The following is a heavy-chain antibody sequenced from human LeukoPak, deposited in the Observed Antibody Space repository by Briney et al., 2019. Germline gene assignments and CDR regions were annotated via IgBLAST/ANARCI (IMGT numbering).Heavy chain of an antibody. Sequence: GGSLRLSCAASGFTFTNYAMTWVRQAPGKGLEWVSTITCRDGSTYYADSVKGRFTISRDNSKNTLYLQMNSLRAEDTAVYYCAKVMREESISLGDFGDFYFDYWGQGTLITVSS. J-gene: IGHJ4*02. CDR3: AKVMREESISLGDFGDFYFDY. CDR2: ITCRDGST. V-gene: IGHV3-23*01. D-gene: IGHD2-21*02. CDR1: GFTFTNYA.